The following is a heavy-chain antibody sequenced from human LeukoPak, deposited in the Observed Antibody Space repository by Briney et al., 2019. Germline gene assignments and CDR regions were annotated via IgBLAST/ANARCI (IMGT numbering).Heavy chain of an antibody. V-gene: IGHV4-59*11. CDR1: GGSISSHY. Sequence: SETLSLTCTVSGGSISSHYWSWIRQPPGKGLAWIGYIYYSGSTNYNPSLRSRVTISVDTSKNQVSLKLSSVTAADTAVYYCAREEMATTPHFDYWGQGTLVTVSS. CDR2: IYYSGST. CDR3: AREEMATTPHFDY. J-gene: IGHJ4*02. D-gene: IGHD5-24*01.